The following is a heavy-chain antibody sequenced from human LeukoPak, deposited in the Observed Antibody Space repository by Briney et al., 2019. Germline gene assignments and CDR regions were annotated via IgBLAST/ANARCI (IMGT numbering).Heavy chain of an antibody. CDR1: GYTFTGYY. D-gene: IGHD3-10*01. CDR3: ARDGVVRGVIIY. CDR2: INPNSGGT. J-gene: IGHJ4*02. V-gene: IGHV1-2*02. Sequence: ASVKVSCKASGYTFTGYYIHWVRQAPGQGLEWMGWINPNSGGTNYAQKFQGRVTMTGDTSINTAYVELSRLRSDDTAVYYCARDGVVRGVIIYWGQGTLVTVSS.